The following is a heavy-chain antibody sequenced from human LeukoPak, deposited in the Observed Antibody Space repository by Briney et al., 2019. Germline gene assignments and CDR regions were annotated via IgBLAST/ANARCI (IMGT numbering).Heavy chain of an antibody. CDR1: GGSISSYY. J-gene: IGHJ4*02. CDR2: IYTSGST. D-gene: IGHD5-18*01. V-gene: IGHV4-4*07. CDR3: ARDRGYSYAFDY. Sequence: SETLSLTCTVSGGSISSYYWSWIRQPAGKGLEWIGRIYTSGSTNYNPSLKSRVTISIDTSKNQFSLKLNSMTAADTAVYYCARDRGYSYAFDYWGQGTLVTVSS.